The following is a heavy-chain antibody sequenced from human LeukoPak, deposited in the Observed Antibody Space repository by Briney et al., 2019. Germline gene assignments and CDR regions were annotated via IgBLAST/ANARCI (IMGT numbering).Heavy chain of an antibody. D-gene: IGHD3-10*01. J-gene: IGHJ5*02. CDR1: GGSFSGYY. Sequence: SETLSLTCAAYGGSFSGYYWSWLRQPPGKGLEWIGEINHNGSTNYNPSLKSRVTISVDTSKNQFSLKLSSVTAADTAVYYCARGRLLWFGELKWFDPWGEGTLVTVSS. CDR3: ARGRLLWFGELKWFDP. CDR2: INHNGST. V-gene: IGHV4-34*01.